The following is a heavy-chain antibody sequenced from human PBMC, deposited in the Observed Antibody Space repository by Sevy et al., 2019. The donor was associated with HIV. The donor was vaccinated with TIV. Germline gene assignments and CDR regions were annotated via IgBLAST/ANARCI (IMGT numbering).Heavy chain of an antibody. Sequence: GGSLRLSCAASGFTFSNFWMSWVRQAPGKGLEVVANIKQDGSENLYADSVKGRFTFSRDNAKNSLFLQMNNLRVEETAVYHCARDHASTAPFDYWGQGTLVFVSS. CDR3: ARDHASTAPFDY. CDR2: IKQDGSEN. D-gene: IGHD2-8*01. J-gene: IGHJ4*02. V-gene: IGHV3-7*03. CDR1: GFTFSNFW.